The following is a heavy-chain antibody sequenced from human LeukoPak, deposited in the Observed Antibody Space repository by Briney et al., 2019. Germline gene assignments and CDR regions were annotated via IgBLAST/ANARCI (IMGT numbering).Heavy chain of an antibody. CDR1: GFTFSSYG. V-gene: IGHV3-30*18. Sequence: GGSLRLSCAASGFTFSSYGMHWARQAPGKGLEWVAVISYDGSNKYYADSVKGRFTISRDNSKNTLYLQMNSLRAEDTAVYYCAKDQGGAFWGPLYYFDYWGQGTLVTVSS. CDR3: AKDQGGAFWGPLYYFDY. D-gene: IGHD3-16*01. J-gene: IGHJ4*02. CDR2: ISYDGSNK.